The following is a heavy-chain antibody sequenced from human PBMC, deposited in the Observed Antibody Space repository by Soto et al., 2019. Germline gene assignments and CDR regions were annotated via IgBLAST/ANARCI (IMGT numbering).Heavy chain of an antibody. D-gene: IGHD4-17*01. V-gene: IGHV3-33*01. CDR1: GFTFSSYG. J-gene: IGHJ4*02. CDR3: AREDYCDYGLGNY. Sequence: QVQLVESGGGVVQPGRSLRLSCAASGFTFSSYGMHWVRQAPGKGLEWVAVIWYDGSNKYYADSVKGRFTISRDNSKNTLYLQMNSLRAEDTAVYYCAREDYCDYGLGNYWGQGTLVTVSS. CDR2: IWYDGSNK.